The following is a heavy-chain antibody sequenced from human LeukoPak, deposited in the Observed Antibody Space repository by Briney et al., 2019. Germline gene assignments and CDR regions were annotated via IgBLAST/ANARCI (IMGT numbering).Heavy chain of an antibody. Sequence: SETLSLTCTVSGYSISSGDYWGWIRQPPGKGLEWIGSIYHSGDTYYNPSLKSRDTISVDTSKNQFSLKLDSVTAADTAVYYCAKGTSSGWYYFDYWGQGTLVTVSS. D-gene: IGHD6-19*01. J-gene: IGHJ4*02. V-gene: IGHV4-38-2*02. CDR3: AKGTSSGWYYFDY. CDR2: IYHSGDT. CDR1: GYSISSGDY.